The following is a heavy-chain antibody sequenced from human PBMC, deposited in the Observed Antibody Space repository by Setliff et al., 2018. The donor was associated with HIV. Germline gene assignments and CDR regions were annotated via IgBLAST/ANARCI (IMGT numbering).Heavy chain of an antibody. V-gene: IGHV4-59*12. D-gene: IGHD4-4*01. CDR1: GDSIRGYY. CDR3: AREHDYSNYRRLDP. CDR2: IHHSGSS. Sequence: SETLSLTCTVSGDSIRGYYWSWIRQPPGKGLEWIGYIHHSGSSDYNPSLKSRVTMSVDTSKSQFSLKLTSVTAADTAMYYCAREHDYSNYRRLDPWGQGTLVTVSS. J-gene: IGHJ5*02.